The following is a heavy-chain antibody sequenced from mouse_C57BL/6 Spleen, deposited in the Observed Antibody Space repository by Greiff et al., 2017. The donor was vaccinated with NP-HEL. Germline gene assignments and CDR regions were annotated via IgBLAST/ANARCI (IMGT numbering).Heavy chain of an antibody. J-gene: IGHJ4*01. CDR3: ARTTTVVAPYAMDY. D-gene: IGHD1-1*01. Sequence: EVKLVESGGGLVKPGGSLKLSCAASGFTFSDYGMHWVRQAPEKGLEWVAYISSGSSTIYYADTVKGRFTISRDNAKNTLFLQMTSLRSEDTAMYYCARTTTVVAPYAMDYWGQVTSVTVSS. CDR1: GFTFSDYG. CDR2: ISSGSSTI. V-gene: IGHV5-17*01.